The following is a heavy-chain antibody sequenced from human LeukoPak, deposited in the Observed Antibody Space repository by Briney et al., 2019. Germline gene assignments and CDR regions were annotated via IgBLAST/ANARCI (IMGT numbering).Heavy chain of an antibody. CDR2: ISSGGTNI. J-gene: IGHJ4*02. CDR1: GFTFSIYS. V-gene: IGHV3-21*01. CDR3: ARVGGYCSSVSNCYGDY. D-gene: IGHD2-2*03. Sequence: GESLRLSCAASGFTFSIYSMNWVRQAPGKGLEWVSCISSGGTNIYYADSVRGRFTISRDNAKNSLYLQMNSLRAEDTAVYYCARVGGYCSSVSNCYGDYWGQGTLVTVSS.